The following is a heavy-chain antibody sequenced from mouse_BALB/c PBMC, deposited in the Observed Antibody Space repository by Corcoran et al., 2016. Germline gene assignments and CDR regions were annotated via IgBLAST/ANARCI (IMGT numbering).Heavy chain of an antibody. J-gene: IGHJ1*01. CDR2: IDPANGNT. V-gene: IGHV14-3*02. D-gene: IGHD4-1*01. CDR3: ANWDWYCFF. CDR1: GFNIKDTY. Sequence: EVQLQQSGAELVKPGASVKLSCTASGFNIKDTYMHWVKQRPEQGLEWIGRIDPANGNTKYDPKFQGKATITADTSSNTAYLQLSSLTSEYTAGYYCANWDWYCFFWCAGTTVTVSS.